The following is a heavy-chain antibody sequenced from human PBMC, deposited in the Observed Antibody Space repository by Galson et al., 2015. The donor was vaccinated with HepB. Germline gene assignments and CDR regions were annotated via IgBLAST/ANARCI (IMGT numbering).Heavy chain of an antibody. V-gene: IGHV7-4-1*02. J-gene: IGHJ6*02. D-gene: IGHD3-16*01. CDR1: GYTFTSYA. Sequence: SVKVSCKASGYTFTSYAMNWVRQAPGQGLEWMGWINTNTGNPTYAQGFTGRFVFSLDTSVSTAYLQISSLKAEDTAVYYCARKSDGAKYYYYGMDVWGQGTTVTVSS. CDR2: INTNTGNP. CDR3: ARKSDGAKYYYYGMDV.